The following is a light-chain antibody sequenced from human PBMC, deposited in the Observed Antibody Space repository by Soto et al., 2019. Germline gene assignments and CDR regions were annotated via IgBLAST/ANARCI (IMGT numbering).Light chain of an antibody. V-gene: IGKV1-39*01. J-gene: IGKJ1*01. CDR2: AAS. CDR3: QQRYTTPRT. Sequence: DIQMTQSPSSLSASVGDRVSVTCRASQSISTFLNWYQQRPGEAPKLLIYAASGLKSGVPSRFSGSGAGADFTLTIGSLQPEDFETYYCQQRYTTPRTFGQGNKVEVK. CDR1: QSISTF.